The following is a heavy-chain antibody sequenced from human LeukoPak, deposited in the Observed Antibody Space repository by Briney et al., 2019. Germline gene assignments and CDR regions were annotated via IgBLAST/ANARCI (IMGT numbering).Heavy chain of an antibody. J-gene: IGHJ4*02. V-gene: IGHV3-11*04. CDR1: GFTFSDYY. D-gene: IGHD3-22*01. CDR2: IGNRANTV. Sequence: PGGSLRLSCAASGFTFSDYYMTWIRQAPGKGLEWISYIGNRANTVSYADSVKGRFTISRDNAKNTLYLQMNSLRAEDTAVYYCAKDFWAKYYYDSSGVDYWGQGTLVTVSS. CDR3: AKDFWAKYYYDSSGVDY.